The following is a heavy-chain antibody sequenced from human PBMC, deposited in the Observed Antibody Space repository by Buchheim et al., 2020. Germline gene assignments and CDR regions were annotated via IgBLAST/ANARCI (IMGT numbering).Heavy chain of an antibody. CDR2: IGGRGGTT. CDR3: AKRAVGSSGWSTFDS. D-gene: IGHD6-19*01. V-gene: IGHV3-23*01. J-gene: IGHJ4*02. CDR1: GFTFSSYA. Sequence: EVQLLESGGGLVQPGGSLRLSCAASGFTFSSYAMSWVRQAPGKGLEWVSVIGGRGGTTYYADSVKGRFTISRDNSKNTVYLQMNSLRAEDTAVYYCAKRAVGSSGWSTFDSWGQGTL.